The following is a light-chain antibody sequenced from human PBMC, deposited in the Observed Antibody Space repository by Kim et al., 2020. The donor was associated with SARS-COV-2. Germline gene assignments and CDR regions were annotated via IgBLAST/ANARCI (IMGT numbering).Light chain of an antibody. J-gene: IGKJ4*01. CDR3: QRYGSSLVA. CDR2: GAS. CDR1: QDISFNY. Sequence: IVVTQSPDTLSLSPGERATLSCKTSQDISFNYVAWYHQVPGQAPRLLIFGASTRATDVPDRFIGSGSGSDFTLTVSRLEPEDFGIYFCQRYGSSLVAFGGGAKVDIK. V-gene: IGKV3-20*01.